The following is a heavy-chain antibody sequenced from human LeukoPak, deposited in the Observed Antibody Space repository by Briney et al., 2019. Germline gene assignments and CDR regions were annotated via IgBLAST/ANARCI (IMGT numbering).Heavy chain of an antibody. Sequence: SETLSLTCTVSGGSLSTYYWSWIRQPPGKTLEWIGYVYNSGSTNYKPSLKSRVTISVDTSKKQLSLKLTSVTAADTAVYYCARQTTRFCSGGTCYSNFAFDMWGQGTMVIVSS. CDR1: GGSLSTYY. D-gene: IGHD2-15*01. CDR2: VYNSGST. V-gene: IGHV4-59*08. CDR3: ARQTTRFCSGGTCYSNFAFDM. J-gene: IGHJ3*02.